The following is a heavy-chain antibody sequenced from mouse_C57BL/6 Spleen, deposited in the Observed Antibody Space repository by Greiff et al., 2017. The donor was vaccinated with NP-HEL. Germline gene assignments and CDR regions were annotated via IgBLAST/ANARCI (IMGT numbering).Heavy chain of an antibody. CDR3: AREGTGTRFAY. CDR1: GYSITSGYY. Sequence: EVKLQESGPGLVKPSQSLSLTCSVTGYSITSGYYWNWIRQFPGNKLEWMGYISYDGSNNYNPSLKNRISITRDTSKNQFFLKLNSVTTEDTATYYCAREGTGTRFAYWGQGTLVTVSA. V-gene: IGHV3-6*01. J-gene: IGHJ3*01. CDR2: ISYDGSN. D-gene: IGHD4-1*01.